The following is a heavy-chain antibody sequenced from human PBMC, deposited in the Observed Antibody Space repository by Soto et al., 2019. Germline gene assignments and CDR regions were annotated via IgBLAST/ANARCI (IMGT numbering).Heavy chain of an antibody. CDR1: GGPFSSYT. D-gene: IGHD1-26*01. Sequence: QVQLLQSGAEVKKPGSSVKVSCRATGGPFSSYTFNWVRQASGQGLEWMGRIIPVLALANYAQRFQGRVTITADNSTGTVYMELSGLRSEDTAVYYCATSGWRGPSEKWGQGTLVTVSS. J-gene: IGHJ4*01. CDR3: ATSGWRGPSEK. V-gene: IGHV1-69*02. CDR2: IIPVLALA.